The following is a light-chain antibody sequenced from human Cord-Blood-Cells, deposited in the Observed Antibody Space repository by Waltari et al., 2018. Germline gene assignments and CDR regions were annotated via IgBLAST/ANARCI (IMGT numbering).Light chain of an antibody. V-gene: IGLV2-11*01. CDR3: CSYAGSYTRV. Sequence: QSALTQPRSVSGSPGQSVTISCTGTSSDVGGYNYVSWYQQHPGKAPKLMIYDVSKRPSGLPDRFSGSKSGNTASLTISGLQAEDEADYYCCSYAGSYTRVFGGGTKLTVL. J-gene: IGLJ3*02. CDR1: SSDVGGYNY. CDR2: DVS.